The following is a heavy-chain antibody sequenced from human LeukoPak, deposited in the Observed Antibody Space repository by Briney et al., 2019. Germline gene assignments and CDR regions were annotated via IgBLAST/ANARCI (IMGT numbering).Heavy chain of an antibody. CDR1: GGSVSSGSYY. Sequence: SETLSLTCTVSGGSVSSGSYYWSWIRQPPGKGLEWIGYIYYSGSTNSNPSLKSRVTISVDRSKNQFSLKLSSVTAADTAVYYCAAQGGGSYYSVDYWGQGTLVTVSS. V-gene: IGHV4-61*01. CDR2: IYYSGST. CDR3: AAQGGGSYYSVDY. J-gene: IGHJ4*02. D-gene: IGHD3-10*01.